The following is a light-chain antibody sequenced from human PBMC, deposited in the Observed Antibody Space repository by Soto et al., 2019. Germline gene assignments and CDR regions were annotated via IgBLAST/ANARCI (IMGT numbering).Light chain of an antibody. J-gene: IGKJ2*01. Sequence: ELVLTQSPGTLSLSPGERATLSCRASESVRNNSLAWYQQHPGQAPRLLIFGASSRATGIPDRFTGSGSGADFSLPISRLEPEDSAVYFCHHYGYGAATCGQGTKREIK. V-gene: IGKV3-20*01. CDR2: GAS. CDR3: HHYGYGAAT. CDR1: ESVRNNS.